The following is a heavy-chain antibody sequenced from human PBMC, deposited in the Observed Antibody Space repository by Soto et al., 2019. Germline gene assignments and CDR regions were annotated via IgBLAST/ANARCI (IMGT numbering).Heavy chain of an antibody. CDR2: IIPILGIA. CDR3: ASKGWIGTIFGVVITNYYYYYMDV. Sequence: SVKVSCKASGGTFSSYTISWVRQAPGQGLERMGRIIPILGIANYAQKFQGRVTITADKSTSTAYMELSSLRSEDTAVYYCASKGWIGTIFGVVITNYYYYYMDVWGKGTTVTVSS. CDR1: GGTFSSYT. J-gene: IGHJ6*03. D-gene: IGHD3-3*01. V-gene: IGHV1-69*02.